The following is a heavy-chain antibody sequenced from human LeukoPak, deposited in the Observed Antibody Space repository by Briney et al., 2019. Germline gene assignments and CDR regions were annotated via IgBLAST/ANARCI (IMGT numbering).Heavy chain of an antibody. CDR1: GGSFSGYY. CDR2: INHSGST. CDR3: ARVRITMVRGAPGPDY. V-gene: IGHV4-34*01. D-gene: IGHD3-10*01. J-gene: IGHJ4*02. Sequence: KPSETLSLTCAVYGGSFSGYYWSWIRQPPGKGLEWLGEINHSGSTNYNPSLKSRVTISVDTSKNQFSLKLSSVTAADTAVYYCARVRITMVRGAPGPDYWGQGTLVTVSS.